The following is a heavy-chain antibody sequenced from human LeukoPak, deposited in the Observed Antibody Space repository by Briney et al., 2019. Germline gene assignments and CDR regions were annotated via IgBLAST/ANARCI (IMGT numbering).Heavy chain of an antibody. CDR3: ASLDYDFWSGPQH. CDR1: GLVFSSYT. CDR2: IRYDGSTH. D-gene: IGHD3-3*01. J-gene: IGHJ4*02. Sequence: GGSLRLSCAGSGLVFSSYTMGWVRQAPGKGLEWVAFIRYDGSTHYYADSVKDRFTVSRDNSKNILWLQMNSLTVADTALYYCASLDYDFWSGPQHWGQGTLVTVSS. V-gene: IGHV3-30-3*01.